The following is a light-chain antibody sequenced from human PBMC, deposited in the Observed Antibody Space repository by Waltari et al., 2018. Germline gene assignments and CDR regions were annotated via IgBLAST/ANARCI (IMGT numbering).Light chain of an antibody. CDR1: QAISSW. J-gene: IGKJ5*01. CDR2: AAS. Sequence: DIQMTQSPSSVSASVGDRVTITCRASQAISSWLAWYQQKPGKAPKLLIYAASSLQSGVPSRFSGSGFGTDFTLTISSLQPEDFATYFCQQFDTFPLTFGQGTRLENK. CDR3: QQFDTFPLT. V-gene: IGKV1-12*01.